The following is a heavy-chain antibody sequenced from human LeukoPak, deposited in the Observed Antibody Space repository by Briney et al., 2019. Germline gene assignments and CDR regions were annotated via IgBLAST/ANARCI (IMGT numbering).Heavy chain of an antibody. CDR2: ISGSGGST. D-gene: IGHD2-2*02. J-gene: IGHJ4*02. V-gene: IGHV3-23*01. CDR3: ARAEPSCSSTSCYIAYFDY. CDR1: GFTFSSNA. Sequence: TGGSLRLSCAASGFTFSSNAMSWVRQAPGKGLEWVSAISGSGGSTYYADSVKGRFTISRDNSKNTLYLQMNSLRAEDTAVYYCARAEPSCSSTSCYIAYFDYWGQGTLVTVSS.